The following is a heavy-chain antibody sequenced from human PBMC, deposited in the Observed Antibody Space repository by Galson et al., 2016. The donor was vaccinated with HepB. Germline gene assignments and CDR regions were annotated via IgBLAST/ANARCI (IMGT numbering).Heavy chain of an antibody. J-gene: IGHJ4*02. V-gene: IGHV5-51*01. CDR1: GYTFTSYW. CDR2: IYPSDSDT. D-gene: IGHD6-19*01. CDR3: ARQFKSGWYGFGDS. Sequence: QSGAEVKNPGESLKISCEVSGYTFTSYWIGWVRQMPGKGLEWMGIIYPSDSDTKYSPSFQGQVTISVDKSISTAFLQWASLKASDTAIYYCARQFKSGWYGFGDSWGQGTLVTVSS.